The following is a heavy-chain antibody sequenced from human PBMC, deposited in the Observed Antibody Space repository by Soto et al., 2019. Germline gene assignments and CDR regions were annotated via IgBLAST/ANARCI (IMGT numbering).Heavy chain of an antibody. D-gene: IGHD3-16*01. CDR3: AHAFGRTSWPNDAFDV. J-gene: IGHJ3*01. CDR1: GFSFSADGVG. Sequence: HITLKESGPTLVKPTQPLTLTCIFSGFSFSADGVGVGWIRQPPGKTLEWLALIYWDDDTRYRPSLKSRLTITKDSSKNQVLLTMTNMDPLNTATYYCAHAFGRTSWPNDAFDVWGQGTVVTVSS. V-gene: IGHV2-5*02. CDR2: IYWDDDT.